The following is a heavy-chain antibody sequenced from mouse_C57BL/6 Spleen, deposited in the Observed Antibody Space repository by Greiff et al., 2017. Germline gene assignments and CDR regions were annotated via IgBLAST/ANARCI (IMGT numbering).Heavy chain of an antibody. CDR2: IDPSDSET. Sequence: VQLQQPGAELVRPGSSVKLSCKASGYTFTSYWMHWVKQRPIQGLEWIGNIDPSDSETHYNQKFKDKATLTVDKSSSTAYMQLSSLTSEDSAVYYCAREDYDGSSSFAYWGQGTLVTVSA. D-gene: IGHD1-1*01. V-gene: IGHV1-52*01. CDR1: GYTFTSYW. CDR3: AREDYDGSSSFAY. J-gene: IGHJ3*01.